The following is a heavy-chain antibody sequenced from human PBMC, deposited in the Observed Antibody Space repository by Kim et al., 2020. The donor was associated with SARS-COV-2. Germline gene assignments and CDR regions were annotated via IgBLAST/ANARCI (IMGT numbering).Heavy chain of an antibody. CDR1: GYTFTSYY. D-gene: IGHD3-16*01. CDR3: ARRMTTFFDP. Sequence: ASVKVSCKASGYTFTSYYIHWVRQAPGQGLEWMGIINPSRGSTTYGKKFQGRVTMTRVTSTSTVYMELSSLRSPDTAVYYCARRMTTFFDPWGQGTLVTV. CDR2: INPSRGST. V-gene: IGHV1-46*03. J-gene: IGHJ5*02.